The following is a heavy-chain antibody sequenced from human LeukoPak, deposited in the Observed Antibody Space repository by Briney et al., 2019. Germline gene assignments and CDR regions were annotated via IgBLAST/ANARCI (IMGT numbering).Heavy chain of an antibody. CDR2: IYYSGST. V-gene: IGHV4-39*01. CDR1: GGSISSSSYY. Sequence: SETLSLTCTVSGGSISSSSYYWGWIRQPPGKGLEWIGSIYYSGSTYYNPSLKSRVTISVDTSKNQFSLKLSSVTAADTAVYYCAGHPYGGYVDYWGQGTLVTVSS. D-gene: IGHD4/OR15-4a*01. J-gene: IGHJ4*02. CDR3: AGHPYGGYVDY.